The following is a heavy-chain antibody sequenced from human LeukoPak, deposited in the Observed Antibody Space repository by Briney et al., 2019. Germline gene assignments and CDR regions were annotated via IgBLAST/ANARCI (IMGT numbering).Heavy chain of an antibody. V-gene: IGHV4-34*01. D-gene: IGHD2-21*02. CDR2: INHSGST. J-gene: IGHJ4*02. CDR1: GGSISIRGHY. Sequence: PSETLSLTCTVSGGSISIRGHYWNWIRQSPGKGLEWIGEINHSGSTNYNPSLKSRVTISVDTSKNQFSLRLSSVTAADSAMYYCASVAEVVTALPMRAFDYWGQGILVTVSS. CDR3: ASVAEVVTALPMRAFDY.